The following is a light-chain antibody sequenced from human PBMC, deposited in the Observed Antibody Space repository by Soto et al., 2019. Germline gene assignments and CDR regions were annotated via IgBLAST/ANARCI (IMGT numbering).Light chain of an antibody. J-gene: IGLJ2*01. Sequence: QSVLTQPPSVSGSPGQSVTLSCTGTSSDVGSYNRVSWYQQPPGTAPKPMIYEVSNRPSGVPDRFSGSKSGNTASLTISGLQAEDEADYYCSSYTSSSTRVFGGGTKVTVL. CDR2: EVS. V-gene: IGLV2-18*02. CDR3: SSYTSSSTRV. CDR1: SSDVGSYNR.